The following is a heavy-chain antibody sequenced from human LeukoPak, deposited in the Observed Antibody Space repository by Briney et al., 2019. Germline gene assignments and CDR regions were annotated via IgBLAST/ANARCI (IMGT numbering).Heavy chain of an antibody. V-gene: IGHV1-18*01. CDR3: ARGGGAAADYSYYYMDV. CDR2: ISAYNGNT. Sequence: ASVKVSCKASGYTFTSYGITWVRQAPGQGLEWMGWISAYNGNTNYAQKLQGRVTMTTGTSTSTTYMELRSLRSDDTAVYYCARGGGAAADYSYYYMDVWGKGTTVTVSS. CDR1: GYTFTSYG. J-gene: IGHJ6*03. D-gene: IGHD6-13*01.